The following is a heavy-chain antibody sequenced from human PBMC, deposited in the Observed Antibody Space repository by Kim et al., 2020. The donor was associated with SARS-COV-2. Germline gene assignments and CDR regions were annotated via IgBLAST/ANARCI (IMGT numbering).Heavy chain of an antibody. CDR3: ARHEITSTYYDFWSGYLAPVDYYYGMDV. Sequence: SETLSLTCTVSGGSISSSSYYWGWIRQPPGKGLEWIGSIYYSGSTYYNPSLKSRVTISVDTSKNQFSLKLSSVTAADTAVYYCARHEITSTYYDFWSGYLAPVDYYYGMDVWGQGTTVTVSS. J-gene: IGHJ6*02. V-gene: IGHV4-39*01. D-gene: IGHD3-3*01. CDR2: IYYSGST. CDR1: GGSISSSSYY.